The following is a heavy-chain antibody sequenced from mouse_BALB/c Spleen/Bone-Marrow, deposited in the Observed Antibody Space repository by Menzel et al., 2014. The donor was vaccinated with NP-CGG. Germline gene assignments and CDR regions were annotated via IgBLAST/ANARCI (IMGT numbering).Heavy chain of an antibody. D-gene: IGHD2-4*01. J-gene: IGHJ3*01. CDR3: ARDDYAY. V-gene: IGHV1S56*01. Sequence: VQLQQSGPELVKPGASVRISCKASGYTFTSYYIHWVKQKPGQGLERIGWIYPGNVNTKYNEKFKGKVTLTADKSSSTAYMQLSSLTSEDSAVYFCARDDYAYWGQGTLVTVSA. CDR1: GYTFTSYY. CDR2: IYPGNVNT.